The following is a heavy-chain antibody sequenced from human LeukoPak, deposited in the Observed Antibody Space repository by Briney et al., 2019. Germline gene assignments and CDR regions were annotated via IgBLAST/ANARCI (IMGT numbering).Heavy chain of an antibody. CDR2: IFSSGVT. Sequence: PSETLSLTCAVSGDSISDNKWWSWARQPPGKGLEWIGEIFSSGVTNYNPSLKSRVTILIDKSENQFSLRLSSVTAADTAIYYCAKAAAYNMDVWGKGTTVTVSS. D-gene: IGHD5-24*01. CDR3: AKAAAYNMDV. J-gene: IGHJ6*04. CDR1: GDSISDNKW. V-gene: IGHV4-4*02.